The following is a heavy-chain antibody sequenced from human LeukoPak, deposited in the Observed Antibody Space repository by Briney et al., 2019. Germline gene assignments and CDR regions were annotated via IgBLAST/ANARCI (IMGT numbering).Heavy chain of an antibody. CDR2: IYTSGST. CDR1: GGSISSGSYY. Sequence: SETLALTCTVSGGSISSGSYYWSWIRQPAGKGLEWIGRIYTSGSTNYNPSLKSRVTISVDTSKNQFSLKLSSVTAADTAVYYCARAVRGVIRVAGYFQHWGQGTLVTVSS. D-gene: IGHD3-10*01. CDR3: ARAVRGVIRVAGYFQH. J-gene: IGHJ1*01. V-gene: IGHV4-61*02.